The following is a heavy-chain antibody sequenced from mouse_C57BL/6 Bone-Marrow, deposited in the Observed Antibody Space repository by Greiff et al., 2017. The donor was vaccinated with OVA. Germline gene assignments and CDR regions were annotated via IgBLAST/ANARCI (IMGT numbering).Heavy chain of an antibody. CDR1: GYTFTSYW. D-gene: IGHD4-1*01. Sequence: QVQLQQPGAELVMPGASVKLSCKASGYTFTSYWMHWVKQRPGQGLEWIGELDPSDSYTNYNQKFKGKSTLTVDKSSSTAYMQLSSLTSEDSAVYYCARGVGHWYFDVWGTGTTVTVSS. CDR2: LDPSDSYT. V-gene: IGHV1-69*01. J-gene: IGHJ1*03. CDR3: ARGVGHWYFDV.